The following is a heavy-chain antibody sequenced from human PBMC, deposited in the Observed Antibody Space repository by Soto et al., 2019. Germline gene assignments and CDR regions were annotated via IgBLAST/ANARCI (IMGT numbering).Heavy chain of an antibody. D-gene: IGHD2-2*01. Sequence: GGSLRLSCTASGFTFGDYAMSWFRQAPGKGLEWVGFIRSKAYGGTTEYAASVKGRFNISRDDSKSIAYLQMNSLKTEDTAVYYCTRDPSDIVVVPAASSPLPTMDVWGKGTTVTVSS. J-gene: IGHJ6*04. CDR1: GFTFGDYA. CDR2: IRSKAYGGTT. CDR3: TRDPSDIVVVPAASSPLPTMDV. V-gene: IGHV3-49*03.